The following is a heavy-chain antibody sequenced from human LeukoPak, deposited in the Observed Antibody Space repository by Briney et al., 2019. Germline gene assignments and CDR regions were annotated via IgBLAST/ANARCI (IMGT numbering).Heavy chain of an antibody. CDR2: IWYDGSNK. D-gene: IGHD3-3*01. J-gene: IGHJ6*03. V-gene: IGHV3-33*01. CDR3: ARAFDFWSGRDPMDV. Sequence: PGRSLRLSCAASGFTFSSYGMHWVRQAPGKGLEWVAVIWYDGSNKYYADSVKGRFTISRDNSKNTLYLQMNSLRAEDTAVYYCARAFDFWSGRDPMDVWGKGTTVTVSS. CDR1: GFTFSSYG.